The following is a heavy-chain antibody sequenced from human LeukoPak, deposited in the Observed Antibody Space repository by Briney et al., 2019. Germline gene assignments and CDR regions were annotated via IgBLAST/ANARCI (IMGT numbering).Heavy chain of an antibody. J-gene: IGHJ2*01. Sequence: PSETLSLTCTVSGGSISSYYWSWIRQPPGKGLEWIGYIYYSGSTNYNPSLKSRVTISVDTSKNQFSLKLSSATAADTAVYYCASAVTDCSGGSCYYQDANWYFDLWGRGTLVTVSS. V-gene: IGHV4-59*01. D-gene: IGHD2-15*01. CDR1: GGSISSYY. CDR3: ASAVTDCSGGSCYYQDANWYFDL. CDR2: IYYSGST.